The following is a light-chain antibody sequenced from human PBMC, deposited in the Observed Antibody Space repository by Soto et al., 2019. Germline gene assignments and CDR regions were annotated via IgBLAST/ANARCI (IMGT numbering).Light chain of an antibody. CDR1: SSDVGTYNY. V-gene: IGLV2-14*01. CDR2: EVS. Sequence: QSVLTQPASVSGSPGQSITISCTGTSSDVGTYNYVSWYQQHPGKAPKLMIFEVSNRPSGVSNRFSGSKSGNTASLTISGLQAEDEADYYCSSYTSSSTLCVFGTGTKLTVL. J-gene: IGLJ1*01. CDR3: SSYTSSSTLCV.